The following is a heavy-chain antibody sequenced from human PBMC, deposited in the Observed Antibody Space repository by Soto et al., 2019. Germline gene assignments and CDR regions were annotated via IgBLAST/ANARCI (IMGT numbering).Heavy chain of an antibody. J-gene: IGHJ6*02. CDR1: GGTFSSYA. CDR3: AASIAARPGYYYYYYGMDV. Sequence: SVKVSCKASGGTFSSYAISWVRQAPGQVLEWMGGIIPIFGTANYAQKFQGRVTITADESTSTAYMELSSLRSEDTAVYYCAASIAARPGYYYYYYGMDVWGQGTTVTVSS. V-gene: IGHV1-69*13. CDR2: IIPIFGTA. D-gene: IGHD6-6*01.